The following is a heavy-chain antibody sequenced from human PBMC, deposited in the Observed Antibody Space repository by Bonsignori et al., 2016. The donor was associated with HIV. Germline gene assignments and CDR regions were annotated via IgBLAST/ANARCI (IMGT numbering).Heavy chain of an antibody. D-gene: IGHD3-22*01. CDR2: ISSSSSYI. J-gene: IGHJ4*02. CDR1: GFTFSSYS. V-gene: IGHV3-21*01. CDR3: ARDGIPLPYDSPAAGDY. Sequence: GGSLRLSCAASGFTFSSYSMNWVRQAPGKGLEWVSSISSSSSYIYYADSVKGRFTISRDNAKNSLYLQMNSLRAEDTAVYYCARDGIPLPYDSPAAGDYWGQGTLVTVSS.